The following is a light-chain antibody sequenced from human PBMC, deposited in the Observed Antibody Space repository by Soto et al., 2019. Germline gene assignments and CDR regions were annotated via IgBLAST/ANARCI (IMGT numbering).Light chain of an antibody. CDR1: WSNIGAGHD. CDR3: QSYDSSLRV. V-gene: IGLV1-40*01. J-gene: IGLJ3*02. Sequence: QPVLTQPPSVSGAPGQRVTISCTGGWSNIGAGHDVHWYQQLPGTAPKLLIYGHNKRPSGVPDRFSGSTSGDSASLTITGLRAEDEADYYCQSYDSSLRVFGGGTKLTVL. CDR2: GHN.